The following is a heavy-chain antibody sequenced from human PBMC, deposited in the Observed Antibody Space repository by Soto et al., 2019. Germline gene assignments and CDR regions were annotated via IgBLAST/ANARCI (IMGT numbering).Heavy chain of an antibody. Sequence: SLTCAVYGGSFSGYDWTWIRQPPGKGLESIANIYYDGSTYYNPSLKSRVTISVDTPKNQFSLKLNSVTAADTAVYYCARDASFGESLSYYYYGMDVWGQGTTVTVSS. V-gene: IGHV4-34*01. J-gene: IGHJ6*02. CDR1: GGSFSGYD. CDR2: IYYDGST. CDR3: ARDASFGESLSYYYYGMDV. D-gene: IGHD3-10*01.